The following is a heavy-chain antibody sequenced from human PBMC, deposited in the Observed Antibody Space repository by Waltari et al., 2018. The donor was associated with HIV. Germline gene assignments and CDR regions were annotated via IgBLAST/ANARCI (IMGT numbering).Heavy chain of an antibody. V-gene: IGHV3-48*04. CDR2: ISSSSSTI. Sequence: EVQLVESGGGLVQPGGPLSASVPASGLTLSSLSITWAGQAPGKGLEWVSYISSSSSTIYYADSVKGRFTISRDNAKNSLYLQMNSLRAEDTAVYYCARDSWVGAVFDYWGQGTLVTVSS. CDR1: GLTLSSLS. J-gene: IGHJ4*02. CDR3: ARDSWVGAVFDY. D-gene: IGHD1-26*01.